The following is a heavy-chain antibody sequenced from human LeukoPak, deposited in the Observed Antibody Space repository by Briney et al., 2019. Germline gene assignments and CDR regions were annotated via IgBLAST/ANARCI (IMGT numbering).Heavy chain of an antibody. Sequence: GVSLRLSCVASAFAFSTYSMHWVRQAPGKGLEWVAVTLSDGGLKYYADSVKGRLTISRDNSKNTLYLQMNSLRAEDTGVYYCARGTVTAPDYWGQGTLVTVSS. CDR3: ARGTVTAPDY. D-gene: IGHD2-21*02. CDR1: AFAFSTYS. J-gene: IGHJ4*02. V-gene: IGHV3-30*04. CDR2: TLSDGGLK.